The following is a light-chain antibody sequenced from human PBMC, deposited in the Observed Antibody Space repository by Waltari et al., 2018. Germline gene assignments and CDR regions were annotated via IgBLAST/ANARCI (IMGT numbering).Light chain of an antibody. CDR2: KVS. J-gene: IGKJ3*01. CDR1: QSFVHSDGNTY. V-gene: IGKV2-30*02. CDR3: GQGTKVPFT. Sequence: DVVMTQSPLSLPITPGQPASISCRSSQSFVHSDGNTYLSWYQQKPGQPPRLLIYKVSNLDSGVPDRFSGSGAGTDFTLKISRVEAEDVGVYYCGQGTKVPFTFGPGTKLDIK.